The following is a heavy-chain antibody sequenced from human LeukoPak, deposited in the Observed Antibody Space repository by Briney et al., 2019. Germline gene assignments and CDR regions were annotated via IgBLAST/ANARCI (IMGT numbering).Heavy chain of an antibody. D-gene: IGHD2-21*01. CDR2: ISYDGSNK. V-gene: IGHV3-30-3*01. J-gene: IGHJ2*01. CDR1: GFTFSSYA. Sequence: RSLRLSCAASGFTFSSYAMHWVRQAPGKGLEWVAVISYDGSNKYYADSVKGRFTISRDNSKNTLYLQMNSLRAEDTAIYYCARDLFLWYFDLWGRGTLVTVSS. CDR3: ARDLFLWYFDL.